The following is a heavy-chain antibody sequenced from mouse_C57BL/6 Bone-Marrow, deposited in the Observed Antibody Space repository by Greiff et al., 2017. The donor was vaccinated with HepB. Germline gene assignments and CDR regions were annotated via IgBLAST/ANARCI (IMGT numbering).Heavy chain of an antibody. Sequence: VQLQQPGAELVRPGSSVKLSCKASGYTFTSYWMHWVKQRPIQGLEWIGNIDPSDSETHYNQKFKDKATLTVDKSSSTAYMQLSSLTSEDSAVYYCASTTVVATNPLFDYWGQGTTLTVSS. CDR1: GYTFTSYW. D-gene: IGHD1-1*01. V-gene: IGHV1-52*01. CDR2: IDPSDSET. CDR3: ASTTVVATNPLFDY. J-gene: IGHJ2*01.